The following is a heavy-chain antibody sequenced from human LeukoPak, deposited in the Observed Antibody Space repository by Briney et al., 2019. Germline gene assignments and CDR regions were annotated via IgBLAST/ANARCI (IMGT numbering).Heavy chain of an antibody. CDR1: GFTFSSYG. Sequence: GGSLRLSCAASGFTFSSYGMHWVRQAPGEGLEWVAVISYDGSNKYYADSVKGRFTISRDNSKNTLYLQMNSLRAEDTAVYYCAKELLRDYDSSGYYDYWGQGTLVTVSS. CDR2: ISYDGSNK. J-gene: IGHJ4*02. V-gene: IGHV3-30*18. D-gene: IGHD3-22*01. CDR3: AKELLRDYDSSGYYDY.